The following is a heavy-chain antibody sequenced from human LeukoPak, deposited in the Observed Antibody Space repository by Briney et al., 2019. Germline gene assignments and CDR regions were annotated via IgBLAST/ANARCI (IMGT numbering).Heavy chain of an antibody. Sequence: GGSLRLSCAASGFTFSSYSMNWVRQAPGKGLEWVSSISSSSSYIYYADSVKGRFTISRDNAKNSLYLQMNSLRAEDTAVYYCARAYGDYGGGAFDIWGQGTMVTVSS. D-gene: IGHD4-17*01. CDR2: ISSSSSYI. V-gene: IGHV3-21*01. CDR3: ARAYGDYGGGAFDI. CDR1: GFTFSSYS. J-gene: IGHJ3*02.